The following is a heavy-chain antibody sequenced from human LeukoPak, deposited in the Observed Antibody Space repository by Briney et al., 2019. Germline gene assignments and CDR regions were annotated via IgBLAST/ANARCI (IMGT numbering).Heavy chain of an antibody. CDR2: MNPNSGNT. V-gene: IGHV1-8*01. Sequence: KTGESLKISCKASGYTFTSYDINWVRQATGQGLEWMGWMNPNSGNTGYAQKFQGRVTMTRNTSISTAYMELSSLRSEDTAVYYCARSIEWGGYGLSDYWGQGTLVTASS. D-gene: IGHD5-12*01. CDR3: ARSIEWGGYGLSDY. CDR1: GYTFTSYD. J-gene: IGHJ4*02.